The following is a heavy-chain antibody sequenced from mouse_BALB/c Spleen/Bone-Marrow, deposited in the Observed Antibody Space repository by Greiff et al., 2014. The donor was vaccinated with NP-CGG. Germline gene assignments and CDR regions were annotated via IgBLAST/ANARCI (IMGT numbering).Heavy chain of an antibody. CDR2: IDPSDSYT. V-gene: IGHV1-69*02. CDR1: GYTFTSYW. J-gene: IGHJ4*01. D-gene: IGHD2-3*01. CDR3: ARWLLRYYAMDD. Sequence: VKLVESGAELVKPGAPVKLSCKASGYTFTSYWMHWVKQRPGQGLEWIGEIDPSDSYTNYNQKFKGKATLTVDKSSSTAYMQLSSLTSEDSAVYFCARWLLRYYAMDDWGQGTSVTVSS.